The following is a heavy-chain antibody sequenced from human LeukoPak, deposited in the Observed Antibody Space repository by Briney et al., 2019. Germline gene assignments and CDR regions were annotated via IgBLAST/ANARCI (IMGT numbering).Heavy chain of an antibody. V-gene: IGHV3-30-3*01. CDR1: GFTFSSYA. CDR2: ISYDGSNK. D-gene: IGHD3-16*02. CDR3: AGSYPLEGAALDY. J-gene: IGHJ4*02. Sequence: GGSLRLSCAASGFTFSSYAMHWVRQAPGKGLEWVAVISYDGSNKYYADFVKGRFIISRDNSKNTLYLQMNSLRPEDTAIYYCAGSYPLEGAALDYWGQGTLVTVSS.